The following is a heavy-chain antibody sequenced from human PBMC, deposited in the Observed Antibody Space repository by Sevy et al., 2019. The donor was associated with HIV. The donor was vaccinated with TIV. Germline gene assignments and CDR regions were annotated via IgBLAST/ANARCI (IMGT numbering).Heavy chain of an antibody. CDR1: GYTFTGYY. J-gene: IGHJ4*02. CDR3: ARDSCSSTSCRPDY. V-gene: IGHV1-2*02. Sequence: ASVKVSCKASGYTFTGYYMHWVRQAPGQGLEWMGWINPNSGGTNYAQKFQGRVTMTRDTSISTAYMELGRLRSDDTAVYYCARDSCSSTSCRPDYWGQGTLVTVSS. CDR2: INPNSGGT. D-gene: IGHD2-2*01.